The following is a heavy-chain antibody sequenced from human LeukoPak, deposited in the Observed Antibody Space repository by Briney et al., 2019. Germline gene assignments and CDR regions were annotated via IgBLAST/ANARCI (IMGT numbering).Heavy chain of an antibody. CDR1: GFIVSSSY. CDR2: ISYDGSNK. J-gene: IGHJ4*02. CDR3: AKDRRLYSSGWYSVDY. V-gene: IGHV3-30*18. Sequence: GGSLRLSCAASGFIVSSSYMGWVRQAPGKGLEWVAVISYDGSNKYYADSVKGRFTISRDNSRNTLYLQMNSLRAEDTAVYYCAKDRRLYSSGWYSVDYWGQGTLVTVSS. D-gene: IGHD6-19*01.